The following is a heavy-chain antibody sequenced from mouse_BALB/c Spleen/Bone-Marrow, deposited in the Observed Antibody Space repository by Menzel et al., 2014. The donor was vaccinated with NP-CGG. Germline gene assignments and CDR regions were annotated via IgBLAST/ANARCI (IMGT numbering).Heavy chain of an antibody. CDR1: AYTFTSYW. J-gene: IGHJ1*01. D-gene: IGHD1-1*01. CDR3: ARGYYYGSTYGWYFDV. V-gene: IGHV1-87*01. CDR2: IYPGDGDT. Sequence: VQLVEPGAELARPGASVELSCKASAYTFTSYWMQWVKQRPGQGLEWIGAIYPGDGDTRYTQKFKGKATLTADKSSSTAYMQLSSLASEDSAVYYCARGYYYGSTYGWYFDVWDAGTTVTVSS.